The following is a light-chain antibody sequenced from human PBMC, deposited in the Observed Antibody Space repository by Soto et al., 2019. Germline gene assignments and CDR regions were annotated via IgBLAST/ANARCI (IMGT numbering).Light chain of an antibody. CDR3: QKYNSALWT. CDR2: AAS. J-gene: IGKJ1*01. CDR1: QSISSW. Sequence: TESTSTVSASGGDSVTITCRASQSISSWLAWYQQKPGKAPKLLIYAASTWPSGVPSRFSGSGSGADVTLTISSLQPEDVATYYCQKYNSALWTFGQGTKVDIK. V-gene: IGKV1-27*01.